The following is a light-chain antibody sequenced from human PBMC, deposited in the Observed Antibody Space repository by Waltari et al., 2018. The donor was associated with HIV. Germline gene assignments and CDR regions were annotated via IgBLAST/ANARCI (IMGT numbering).Light chain of an antibody. CDR2: EDS. Sequence: SYELTQPPSVAVSPGQTARITCTGDALPKKYASWYQQKSGQAPVLVIYEDSKRPSGFPERFSGSSSGTTATLTISGAQVEDEADYYCYSTDNSGHHRVFGTWTKLTVL. V-gene: IGLV3-10*01. CDR1: ALPKKY. CDR3: YSTDNSGHHRV. J-gene: IGLJ2*01.